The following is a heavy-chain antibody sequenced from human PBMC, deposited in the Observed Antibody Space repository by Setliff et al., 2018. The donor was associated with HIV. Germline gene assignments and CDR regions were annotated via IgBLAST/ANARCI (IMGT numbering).Heavy chain of an antibody. D-gene: IGHD3-22*01. V-gene: IGHV1-18*01. CDR1: GYPFDSYG. CDR3: ARAVGGSNYFDYSGYQDF. CDR2: ISAYIGDT. J-gene: IGHJ4*02. Sequence: ASVKVSCKTSGYPFDSYGISWVRQAPGKGLEWMGWISAYIGDTKYAQRFQGRVTMTTDPSTPTAYMELRSLKSGDTAVYYCARAVGGSNYFDYSGYQDFWGQGTQVPVSS.